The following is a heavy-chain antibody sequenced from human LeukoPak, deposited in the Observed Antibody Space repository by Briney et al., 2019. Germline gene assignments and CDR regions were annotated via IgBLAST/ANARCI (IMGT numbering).Heavy chain of an antibody. J-gene: IGHJ4*02. Sequence: GGSLRLSCAASGFTFSSFWMSWVRQAPGKGLEWVSYISRSSSAIYYADSVKGRFTISRDDGKNSLYLQMNSLRDGDTAVYFCARDSGTYSTQYWGQGTLVTVSS. CDR1: GFTFSSFW. CDR3: ARDSGTYSTQY. CDR2: ISRSSSAI. D-gene: IGHD1-26*01. V-gene: IGHV3-48*02.